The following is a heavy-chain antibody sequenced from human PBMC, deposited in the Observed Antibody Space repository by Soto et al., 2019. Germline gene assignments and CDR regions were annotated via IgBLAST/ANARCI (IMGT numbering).Heavy chain of an antibody. CDR3: ARGVGYCSSTSCYGPWFDP. J-gene: IGHJ5*02. V-gene: IGHV4-61*01. CDR1: GGSVSSGSYY. CDR2: IYYSGST. Sequence: SETLSLTCTVSGGSVSSGSYYWSWIRQPPGKGLEWIGYIYYSGSTNYNPSLKSRVTISVDTSKNQFSLKLSSVTAADTAVYYCARGVGYCSSTSCYGPWFDPWGQGTLVTVSS. D-gene: IGHD2-2*01.